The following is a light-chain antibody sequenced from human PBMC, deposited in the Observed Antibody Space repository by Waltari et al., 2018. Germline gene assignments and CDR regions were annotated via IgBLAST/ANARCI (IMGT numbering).Light chain of an antibody. V-gene: IGKV3-15*01. CDR1: RSVSSN. Sequence: EVVMTQFPATLSVSPGESATLSCRASRSVSSNLGWYQQRPGRAPRPLIYAASTRATDTPARFSGSGSGTEFSLTISRLQSEDFAVYYCQQFNDWPRTFGQGTRVEIK. J-gene: IGKJ1*01. CDR3: QQFNDWPRT. CDR2: AAS.